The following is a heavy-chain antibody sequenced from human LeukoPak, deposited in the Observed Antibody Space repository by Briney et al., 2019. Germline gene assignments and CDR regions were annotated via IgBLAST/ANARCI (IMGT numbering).Heavy chain of an antibody. V-gene: IGHV3-66*01. CDR3: ARDRVYCYDSSGYYPDAFDI. CDR1: GFTVSSNY. D-gene: IGHD3-22*01. J-gene: IGHJ3*02. Sequence: GGSLRLSCAASGFTVSSNYMSWVRQAPGKGLEWVSVMYSGGGTYYADSVKGRFTISRDNSKNTLYLQMNSLRAEDTAVYYCARDRVYCYDSSGYYPDAFDIWGQGTMVTVSS. CDR2: MYSGGGT.